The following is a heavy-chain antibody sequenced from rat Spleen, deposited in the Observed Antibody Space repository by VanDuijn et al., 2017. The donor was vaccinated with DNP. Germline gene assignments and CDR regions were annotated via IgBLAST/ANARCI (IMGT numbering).Heavy chain of an antibody. J-gene: IGHJ4*01. D-gene: IGHD1-1*01. Sequence: EVQLVESGGGLVQPGRSLKISCLASGFTFSDYNMAWVRQAPKKGLDWVASISSDGGHTYYRDSVKGRFTISRDNAKSTLSLQMGSLRSEDTATYYCTTLITFMNGWGQGTSVTVSS. CDR3: TTLITFMNG. V-gene: IGHV5S23*01. CDR1: GFTFSDYN. CDR2: ISSDGGHT.